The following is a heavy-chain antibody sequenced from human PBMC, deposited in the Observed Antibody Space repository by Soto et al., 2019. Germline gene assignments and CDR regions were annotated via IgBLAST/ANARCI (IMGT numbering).Heavy chain of an antibody. V-gene: IGHV3-9*01. D-gene: IGHD2-21*01. CDR3: AKDIFAAYCGSNNAFDI. CDR1: GFTFDDYA. CDR2: ISWNSGSI. Sequence: GGSLRLSCAASGFTFDDYAMHWVRQAPGKGLEWVSGISWNSGSIGYADSVKGRFTISRDNAKNSLYLQMNSLRAEDTALYYCAKDIFAAYCGSNNAFDIWGQGTMVTVSS. J-gene: IGHJ3*02.